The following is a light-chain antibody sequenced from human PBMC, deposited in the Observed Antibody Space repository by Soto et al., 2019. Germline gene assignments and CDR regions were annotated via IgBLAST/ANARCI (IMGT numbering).Light chain of an antibody. CDR1: SSDVGGSDY. Sequence: QSALTQPPSASGSPGQSVTISCTGTSSDVGGSDYVSWYQHHPGKAPKLMIYDVSKRPSGVPDRFSGSKSGNMASLTVSGLQADDVADYYCISHVGHSNVFGTGTKLTVL. J-gene: IGLJ1*01. V-gene: IGLV2-8*01. CDR2: DVS. CDR3: ISHVGHSNV.